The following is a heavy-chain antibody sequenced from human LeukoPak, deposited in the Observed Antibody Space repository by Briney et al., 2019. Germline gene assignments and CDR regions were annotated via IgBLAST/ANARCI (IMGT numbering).Heavy chain of an antibody. Sequence: GASVKVACKASGYTFTSYDINWVRQAPGQGLEWMGWISAYNGNTNYAQKLQGRVTMTTDTSTSTAYMELRSLRSDDTAVYYCARTNLWWPSDWFDPWGQGTLVTVSS. CDR1: GYTFTSYD. J-gene: IGHJ5*02. V-gene: IGHV1-18*01. D-gene: IGHD3-10*01. CDR3: ARTNLWWPSDWFDP. CDR2: ISAYNGNT.